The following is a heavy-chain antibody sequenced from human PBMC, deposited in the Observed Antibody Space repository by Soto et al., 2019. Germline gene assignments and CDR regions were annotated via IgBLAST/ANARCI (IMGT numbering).Heavy chain of an antibody. V-gene: IGHV4-30-4*01. D-gene: IGHD3-10*02. Sequence: SETLSLTCTVSGGSISSGDYYWSWIRQPPGKGLEWIGYIYYSGSTYYNPSLKSRVTISVDTSKNQLSLKLSSVTAEDTPVYYCARVGTTMLRASDYWGQGTLVRVSS. J-gene: IGHJ4*02. CDR3: ARVGTTMLRASDY. CDR2: IYYSGST. CDR1: GGSISSGDYY.